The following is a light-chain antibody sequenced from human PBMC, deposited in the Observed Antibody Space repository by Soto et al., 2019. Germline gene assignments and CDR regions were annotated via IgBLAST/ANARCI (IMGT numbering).Light chain of an antibody. Sequence: DLQMTQSPSAMSASVGDRVTISCRASHNINYYLAWFQQKPGKVPKRLIYSASSLQSGVPSRFSGSGSGTEFTLTITVLQPEDTAIYYCLQHNSYPLTFGGGTKVEIK. CDR2: SAS. CDR1: HNINYY. J-gene: IGKJ4*01. CDR3: LQHNSYPLT. V-gene: IGKV1-17*03.